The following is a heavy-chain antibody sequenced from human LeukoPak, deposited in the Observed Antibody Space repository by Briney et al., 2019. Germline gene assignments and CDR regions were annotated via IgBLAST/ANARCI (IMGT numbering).Heavy chain of an antibody. CDR3: ARAAMVRGVDYFDY. Sequence: GGSLRLSCAASGFTFSTYWMHWVRQAPGKGLVWVSRLSPDGSSSIYADSVKGRLTVSRDNAKNTLYLQMNSLRAEDTALYYCARAAMVRGVDYFDYWGQGTLVTASS. D-gene: IGHD3-10*01. CDR1: GFTFSTYW. CDR2: LSPDGSSS. J-gene: IGHJ4*02. V-gene: IGHV3-74*01.